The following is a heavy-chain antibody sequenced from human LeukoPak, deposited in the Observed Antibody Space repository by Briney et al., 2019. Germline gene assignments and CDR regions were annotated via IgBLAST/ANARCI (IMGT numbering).Heavy chain of an antibody. D-gene: IGHD3-10*01. CDR2: IDSDGSRI. J-gene: IGHJ6*03. CDR1: GLTFSTYW. CDR3: AKVVGGPGAPPHYYDYKDV. V-gene: IGHV3-74*01. Sequence: GGSLRLSCEVSGLTFSTYWMHWVRQAPGKGLVWVSRIDSDGSRISYVDSVKGRFTISRDNAKNTLYLQLNSLRDEDTAVYYCAKVVGGPGAPPHYYDYKDVWGKGTTVTVSS.